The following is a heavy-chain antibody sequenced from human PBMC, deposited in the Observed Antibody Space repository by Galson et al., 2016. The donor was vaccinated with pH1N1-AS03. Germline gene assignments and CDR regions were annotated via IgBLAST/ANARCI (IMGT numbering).Heavy chain of an antibody. Sequence: SVKVSCKGSGVTFNKYAITWMRQAPGEGLEWVGGISPIHGTPSYAPKFQGRLTVTADTSTTTAHLDLRNLGSDDTAVYYCARVVAGRPFLIDYWGQGTLVIVSS. CDR1: GVTFNKYA. J-gene: IGHJ4*02. CDR2: ISPIHGTP. V-gene: IGHV1-69*10. CDR3: ARVVAGRPFLIDY. D-gene: IGHD6-6*01.